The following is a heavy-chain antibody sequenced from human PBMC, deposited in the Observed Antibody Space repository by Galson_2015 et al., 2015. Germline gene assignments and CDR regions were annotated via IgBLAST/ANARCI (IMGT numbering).Heavy chain of an antibody. CDR3: ARHRRPIRPAAIDYYYYYGMDV. D-gene: IGHD2-2*02. V-gene: IGHV5-51*01. CDR2: IYPGDSDT. Sequence: QSGAEVKKPGESLTISCKGSGYSFTSYWIGWVRQMPGKGLEWMGIIYPGDSDTRYSPSFQGQVTISADKSISTAYLQWSSLKASDTAMYYCARHRRPIRPAAIDYYYYYGMDVWGQGTTVTVSS. J-gene: IGHJ6*02. CDR1: GYSFTSYW.